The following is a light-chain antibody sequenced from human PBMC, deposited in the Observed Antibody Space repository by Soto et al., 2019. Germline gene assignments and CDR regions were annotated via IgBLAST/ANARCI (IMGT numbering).Light chain of an antibody. CDR1: SGRIASNY. CDR2: EDN. CDR3: QSYDSNNWV. J-gene: IGLJ3*02. V-gene: IGLV6-57*02. Sequence: NFMLTQPHSVSESPGKTVTISCTGSSGRIASNYVQWYQQRPGSAPTTVIYEDNQRPSGVPDRFSGSIDSSSNSASLTISGLKTEDEADYYFQSYDSNNWVFGGGTKLTVL.